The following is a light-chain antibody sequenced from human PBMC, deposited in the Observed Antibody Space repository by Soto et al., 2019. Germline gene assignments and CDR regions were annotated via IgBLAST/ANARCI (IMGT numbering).Light chain of an antibody. V-gene: IGKV3-20*01. J-gene: IGKJ3*01. CDR1: QSVTNNF. CDR2: GAF. Sequence: IVLTQSPGTLSLSPGERATLSCGASQSVTNNFLAWYQQKPGQAPRLPIYGAFSRATGVPDRFSGSGSGTDFTLTISRLEPGDFAVYYCQQYGTPLFTFAPGTKVDIK. CDR3: QQYGTPLFT.